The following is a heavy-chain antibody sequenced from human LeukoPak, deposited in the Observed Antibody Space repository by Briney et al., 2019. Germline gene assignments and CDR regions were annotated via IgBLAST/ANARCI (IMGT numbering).Heavy chain of an antibody. CDR1: GFTFSSYS. Sequence: GGSLRLSCAASGFTFSSYSMNWVRQAPGKGLEWVSAISGSGGSTYYADSVKGRFTISRDNSKNTLYLQMNSLRAEDTAVYYCAKDLRRVSGYYDSSGYYLQAFDIWGQGTMVTVSS. CDR2: ISGSGGST. CDR3: AKDLRRVSGYYDSSGYYLQAFDI. J-gene: IGHJ3*02. D-gene: IGHD3-22*01. V-gene: IGHV3-23*01.